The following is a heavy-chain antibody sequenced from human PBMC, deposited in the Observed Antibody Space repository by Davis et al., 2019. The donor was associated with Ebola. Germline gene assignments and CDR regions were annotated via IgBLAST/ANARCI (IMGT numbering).Heavy chain of an antibody. Sequence: SETLSLTCSVSGGSISSGGYYWSWIRQHPGKGLEWVGYISDSGNTYYNPSLKSRVSISVDTSKNQFSLTLSSLTAADTAVYYCARGRTVGAPLFDPWGQGTLVTVSS. CDR1: GGSISSGGYY. CDR3: ARGRTVGAPLFDP. J-gene: IGHJ5*02. CDR2: ISDSGNT. D-gene: IGHD1-26*01. V-gene: IGHV4-31*03.